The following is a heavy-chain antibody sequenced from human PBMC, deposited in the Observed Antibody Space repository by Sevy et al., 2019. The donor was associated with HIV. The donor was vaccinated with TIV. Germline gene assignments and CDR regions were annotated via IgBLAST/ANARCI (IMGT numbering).Heavy chain of an antibody. CDR2: ISSSGSTI. CDR1: GFTFSDYY. Sequence: GGSLRVSCAASGFTFSDYYMSWIRQAPGKGLEWVSYISSSGSTIYYADSVKGRFTISRDNAKNSLYLQMNSLRAEDTAVYYCARDKGTVNWNDEGYWGQGTLVTVSS. CDR3: ARDKGTVNWNDEGY. V-gene: IGHV3-11*01. J-gene: IGHJ4*02. D-gene: IGHD1-20*01.